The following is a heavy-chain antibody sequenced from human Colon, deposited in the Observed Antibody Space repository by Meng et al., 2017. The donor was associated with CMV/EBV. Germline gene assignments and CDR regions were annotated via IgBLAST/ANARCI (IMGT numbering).Heavy chain of an antibody. CDR3: ARDLGDYGDYPGASDY. D-gene: IGHD4-17*01. V-gene: IGHV3-7*01. J-gene: IGHJ4*02. CDR2: IKQDGSEK. CDR1: GFTFSSYW. Sequence: GESLKISCAASGFTFSSYWMSWVRQAPGKGLEWVANIKQDGSEKYYVDSVKGRFTISRDNAKNSLYLQMNSPRAEDTAVYYCARDLGDYGDYPGASDYWGQGTLVTVSS.